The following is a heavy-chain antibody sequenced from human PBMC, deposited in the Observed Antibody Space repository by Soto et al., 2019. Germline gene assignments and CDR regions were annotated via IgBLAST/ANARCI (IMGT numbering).Heavy chain of an antibody. CDR2: IYYSGST. D-gene: IGHD6-6*01. J-gene: IGHJ6*03. V-gene: IGHV4-39*01. CDR1: GGSISSSSYY. Sequence: SETLSLTCTVSGGSISSSSYYWGWIRQPPGKGLEWIGSIYYSGSTYYNPSLKSRVTISVDTSKNQFSLKLSSVTAADTAVYYCARLELAGYYYMDVWGKGTTVTVSS. CDR3: ARLELAGYYYMDV.